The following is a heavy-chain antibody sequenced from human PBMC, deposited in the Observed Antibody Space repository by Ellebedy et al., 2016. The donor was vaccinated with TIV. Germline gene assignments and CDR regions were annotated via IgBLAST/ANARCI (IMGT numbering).Heavy chain of an antibody. D-gene: IGHD3-10*01. CDR1: GYTFTSYG. Sequence: AASVKVSCKASGYTFTSYGISWVRQAPGQGLDWMGWISAYNGNTNYAQKLQGRVTMTTDTSTSTAYMELRSLRSDDTAVYYCARAQITMVRGIKGYYYYGMDVWGPGTTVTVSS. V-gene: IGHV1-18*01. J-gene: IGHJ6*02. CDR3: ARAQITMVRGIKGYYYYGMDV. CDR2: ISAYNGNT.